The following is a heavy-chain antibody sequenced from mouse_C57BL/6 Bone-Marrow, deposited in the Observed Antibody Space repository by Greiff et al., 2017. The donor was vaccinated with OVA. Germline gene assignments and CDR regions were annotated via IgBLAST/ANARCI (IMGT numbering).Heavy chain of an antibody. V-gene: IGHV14-4*01. CDR1: GFNIKDDY. Sequence: EVQLVESGAELVRPGASVKLSCTASGFNIKDDYMHWVKQRPEQGLEWIGWIDPENGDTEYASKFQGKATITADTSSNTAYLQLSSLTSEDTAVYYCTPTGTIYFDYWGQGTTLTVSS. CDR2: IDPENGDT. D-gene: IGHD4-1*02. J-gene: IGHJ2*01. CDR3: TPTGTIYFDY.